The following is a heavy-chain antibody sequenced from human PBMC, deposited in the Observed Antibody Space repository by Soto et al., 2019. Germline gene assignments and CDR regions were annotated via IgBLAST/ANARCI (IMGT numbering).Heavy chain of an antibody. V-gene: IGHV3-33*01. CDR2: IWYDGSNK. CDR3: ARVEGGSSSADYYYYYGMDV. J-gene: IGHJ6*02. CDR1: GFTFSSYG. Sequence: QVQLVESGGGVVQPGRSLRLSCAASGFTFSSYGMHWVRQAPGKGLEWVAVIWYDGSNKYYADSVKGRFTISRDNSKNTLYLQMNSLRAEDTAVYYCARVEGGSSSADYYYYYGMDVWGQGTTVTVSS. D-gene: IGHD6-6*01.